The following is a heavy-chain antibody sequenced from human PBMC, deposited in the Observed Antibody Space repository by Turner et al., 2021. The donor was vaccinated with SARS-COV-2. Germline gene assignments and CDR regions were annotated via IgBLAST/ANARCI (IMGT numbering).Heavy chain of an antibody. D-gene: IGHD6-19*01. V-gene: IGHV3-33*01. J-gene: IGHJ4*02. CDR1: GFTFNSSV. CDR2: IWYDGSNK. CDR3: ARGYSSGWYGRESFDY. Sequence: QVQLVESGGGVVQPGRSLRLSCAASGFTFNSSVMHWVRQAPGKGLEWVAVIWYDGSNKYSADSVKGRFTISRDNSKNTLNLQMNSLRAEDTAVYYCARGYSSGWYGRESFDYWGQGTLVTVSS.